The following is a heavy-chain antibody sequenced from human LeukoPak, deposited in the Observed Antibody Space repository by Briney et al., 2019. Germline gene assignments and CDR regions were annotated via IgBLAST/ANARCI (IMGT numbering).Heavy chain of an antibody. V-gene: IGHV5-51*01. J-gene: IGHJ4*02. D-gene: IGHD3-22*01. Sequence: GESLKISCKGSGYTFTHYWIGWVRQMPGKGLEWMGTIYPGDSGTRYSPSFQGQVTISADKSISSAYLQWSSLKASDTAMYYCARPVHYYDSSGYYIWGQGTLVTVSS. CDR3: ARPVHYYDSSGYYI. CDR1: GYTFTHYW. CDR2: IYPGDSGT.